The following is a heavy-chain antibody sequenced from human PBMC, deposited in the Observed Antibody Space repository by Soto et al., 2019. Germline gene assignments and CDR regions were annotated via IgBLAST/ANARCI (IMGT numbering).Heavy chain of an antibody. V-gene: IGHV4-30-2*01. CDR1: GGSMSSGGYS. Sequence: QLQLQESGSGLVKPSQTLSLTCAVSGGSMSSGGYSWSWIRQPPGKGLESIGYIYHNGSPYYNPSPKSRVTISVDRSKNQFSLKPSSVTDADTAVYYCARVPDVWGQGTTVTVSS. J-gene: IGHJ6*02. CDR3: ARVPDV. CDR2: IYHNGSP.